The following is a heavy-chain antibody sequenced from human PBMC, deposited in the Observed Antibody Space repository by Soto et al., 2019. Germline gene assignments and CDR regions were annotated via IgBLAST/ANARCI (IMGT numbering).Heavy chain of an antibody. J-gene: IGHJ5*02. CDR2: INHSGST. CDR1: GGSFSGYY. D-gene: IGHD3-10*01. Sequence: PSETLSLTCAVYGGSFSGYYWTWIRQPPGTRLEWIGEINHSGSTNYNPSLKSRVTISADTSKNHLSLNLNSVTVADTAIYYCARDRPIRDSGSPSFDPWGPGIQVTSPQ. CDR3: ARDRPIRDSGSPSFDP. V-gene: IGHV4-34*09.